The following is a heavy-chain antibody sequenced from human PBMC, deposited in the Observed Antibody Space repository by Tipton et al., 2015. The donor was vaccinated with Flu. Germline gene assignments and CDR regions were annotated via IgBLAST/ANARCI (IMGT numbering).Heavy chain of an antibody. CDR3: ARDRGWLSLDY. Sequence: SLRLSCAASGFTFTNAWMTWVRLAPGKGLEWVANIKQDGGEKNYVDSVKGRFTISRDNAKNSLDLQMNSLRAEDTAVYYCARDRGWLSLDYWGQGTLVTVSS. V-gene: IGHV3-7*03. J-gene: IGHJ4*02. CDR2: IKQDGGEK. CDR1: GFTFTNAW. D-gene: IGHD3-22*01.